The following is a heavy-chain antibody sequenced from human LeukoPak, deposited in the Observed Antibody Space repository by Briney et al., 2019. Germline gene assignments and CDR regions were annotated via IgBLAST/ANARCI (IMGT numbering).Heavy chain of an antibody. CDR2: IYYSGST. Sequence: SETLSLTCTVSGGSISSYYWSWIRQPPGKGLEWIGYIYYSGSTNYNPSLKSRVTISVDTSKNQFSLKLSSVTAADTAVYYCARDDIAASGTGGYFDYWGQGTLVTVSS. V-gene: IGHV4-59*01. CDR3: ARDDIAASGTGGYFDY. J-gene: IGHJ4*02. D-gene: IGHD6-13*01. CDR1: GGSISSYY.